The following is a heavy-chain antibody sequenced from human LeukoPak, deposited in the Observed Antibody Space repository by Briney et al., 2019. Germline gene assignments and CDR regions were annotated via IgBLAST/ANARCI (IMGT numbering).Heavy chain of an antibody. J-gene: IGHJ6*03. V-gene: IGHV3-7*01. CDR3: ARDYGDSSSSGHYYYYMDV. Sequence: PGGSLRLSCAASGFTFSNYWMSWVRQAPGKGLEWVANIKQDGSDRYYVDSVEGRFIISRDNAKNSLYLQMNSLRAEDTAVYYCARDYGDSSSSGHYYYYMDVWGKGTTVTVSS. D-gene: IGHD6-6*01. CDR2: IKQDGSDR. CDR1: GFTFSNYW.